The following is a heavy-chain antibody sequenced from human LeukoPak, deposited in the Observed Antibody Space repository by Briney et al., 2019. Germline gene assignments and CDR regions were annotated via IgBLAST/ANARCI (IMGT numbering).Heavy chain of an antibody. D-gene: IGHD2-15*01. V-gene: IGHV1-69*04. CDR3: ARENKASVSGGYPDY. CDR1: GGTFSSYA. J-gene: IGHJ4*02. CDR2: IIPILGIA. Sequence: GASVKVSCKASGGTFSSYAISWVRQAPGQGLEWMGRIIPILGIANYAQKFQGRVTITADKSTSTAYMELSSLRSEDTAVYYCARENKASVSGGYPDYWGQGTLVTVSS.